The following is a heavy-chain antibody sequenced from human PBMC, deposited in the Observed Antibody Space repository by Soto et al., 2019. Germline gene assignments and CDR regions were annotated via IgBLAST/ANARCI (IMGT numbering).Heavy chain of an antibody. J-gene: IGHJ4*02. V-gene: IGHV3-30*18. CDR2: ISYDGSNK. Sequence: GGSLRLSCAASGFTFSSYGMHWVRQAPGKGLEWVAVISYDGSNKYYADSVKGRFTISRDNSKNTLYLQMNSLRAEDTAVYYCAKDGYGPDYWGQGTLVTVSS. D-gene: IGHD5-18*01. CDR3: AKDGYGPDY. CDR1: GFTFSSYG.